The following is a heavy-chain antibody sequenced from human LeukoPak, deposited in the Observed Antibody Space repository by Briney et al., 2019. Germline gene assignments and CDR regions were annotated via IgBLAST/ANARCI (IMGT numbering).Heavy chain of an antibody. V-gene: IGHV3-23*01. CDR1: GFTFRNYW. D-gene: IGHD3-3*01. CDR3: AKDRKYSDFWYYFDY. CDR2: IRGSGGGT. J-gene: IGHJ4*02. Sequence: GGSLRLSCAASGFTFRNYWMTWVRQAPGKGLEWVSAIRGSGGGTYYADSVKGRFTISRDNSKNTLYLQMNSLRAEDTAVYYCAKDRKYSDFWYYFDYWGQGTLVTVSS.